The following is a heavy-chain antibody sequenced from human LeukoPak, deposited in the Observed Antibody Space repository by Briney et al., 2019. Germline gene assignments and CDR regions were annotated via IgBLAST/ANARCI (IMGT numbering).Heavy chain of an antibody. CDR2: MNADGTDK. CDR3: TRGDGRGRSNGAI. D-gene: IGHD5-18*01. V-gene: IGHV3-7*01. J-gene: IGHJ4*02. CDR1: GFTFSNQW. Sequence: EESLRLSCGASGFTFSNQWMGWVRQAPENGLEWVAIMNADGTDKYHLDSVKGRFTISRDNAKNTLYLQMNSLRVEDTAVYYCTRGDGRGRSNGAIWGPGTLVTVSS.